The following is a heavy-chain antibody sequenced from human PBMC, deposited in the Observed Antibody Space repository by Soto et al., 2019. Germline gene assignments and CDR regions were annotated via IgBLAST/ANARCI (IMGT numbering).Heavy chain of an antibody. Sequence: QVQLQESGPGLVKPSQTLSLTCSVSGGSISSGGYYWSWIRQHPGKGLEWIGYIYYSGSTYYNPSLKSRVTIAVDTSKNQSSLKLSSVTAADTAVYYCARWPQLEPRFDYWGQGTLVTVSS. CDR3: ARWPQLEPRFDY. J-gene: IGHJ4*02. CDR2: IYYSGST. CDR1: GGSISSGGYY. V-gene: IGHV4-31*03. D-gene: IGHD1-1*01.